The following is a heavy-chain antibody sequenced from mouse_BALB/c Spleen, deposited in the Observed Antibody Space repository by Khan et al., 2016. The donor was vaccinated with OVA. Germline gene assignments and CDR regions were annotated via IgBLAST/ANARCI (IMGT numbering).Heavy chain of an antibody. J-gene: IGHJ4*01. D-gene: IGHD2-14*01. Sequence: QVQLQQSGAELVKPGASVKLSCKASAYTFTSYYMFWVKQRPGQGLEWIGEINPSNGGTNFNEKFKSKATLTVDKSSSTAYMQLSSLTSEDSAVYYCTRHYRYDGSSLYAMDYWGKGTSVTVSS. CDR2: INPSNGGT. CDR3: TRHYRYDGSSLYAMDY. V-gene: IGHV1S81*02. CDR1: AYTFTSYY.